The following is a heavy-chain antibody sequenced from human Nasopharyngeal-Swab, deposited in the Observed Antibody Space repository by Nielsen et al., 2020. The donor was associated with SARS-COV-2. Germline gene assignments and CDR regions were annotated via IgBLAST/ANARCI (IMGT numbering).Heavy chain of an antibody. J-gene: IGHJ4*02. D-gene: IGHD1/OR15-1a*01. Sequence: GESLKISCAASGFTLSSNHMSWVRQAPGKGLEWVSVINNVGDAYYADSVRGRFTISRDNAKNTLYLQMSSLGPEDTAVYYCVKQTPYTDWGQGTLVTVSS. CDR1: GFTLSSNH. CDR2: INNVGDA. V-gene: IGHV3-53*05. CDR3: VKQTPYTD.